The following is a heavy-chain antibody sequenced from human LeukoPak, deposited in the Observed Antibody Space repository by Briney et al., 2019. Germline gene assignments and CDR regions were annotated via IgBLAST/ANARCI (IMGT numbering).Heavy chain of an antibody. J-gene: IGHJ4*02. CDR2: ISSSSSYI. CDR1: GFTFSSYS. V-gene: IGHV3-21*01. D-gene: IGHD2-2*01. CDR3: ATDPIVVLPAAMPEFFDY. Sequence: GGSLRLSFAASGFTFSSYSMNWVRQAPGKGLEWVSSISSSSSYIYYADSVKGRFTLSRDNAKNSLYLQMNSLRAEDTAVYYCATDPIVVLPAAMPEFFDYWGQGTLVTVSS.